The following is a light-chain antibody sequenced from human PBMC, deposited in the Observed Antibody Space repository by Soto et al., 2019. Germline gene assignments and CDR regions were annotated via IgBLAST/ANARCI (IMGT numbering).Light chain of an antibody. CDR1: STDFVSYNR. Sequence: QSALTQPPSVSGSPGQSVTISCTGTSTDFVSYNRVSWYQQPPGTAPKLIIYEASNRPSGVPDRFSGSKSGTSASLAITGLQAEDEADYYCQSYDSSRYVFGTGTKVTVL. CDR2: EAS. J-gene: IGLJ1*01. V-gene: IGLV2-18*02. CDR3: QSYDSSRYV.